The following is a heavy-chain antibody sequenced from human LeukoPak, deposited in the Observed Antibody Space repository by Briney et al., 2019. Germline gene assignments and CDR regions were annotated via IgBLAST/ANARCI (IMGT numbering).Heavy chain of an antibody. J-gene: IGHJ5*02. CDR2: IYYSGSS. Sequence: SETLSLTCTVSAASVSSSTYYWSWIRQPPGKGLEWIGYIYYSGSSNYNPSLKSRVTISVDTSKNQFSLKVSSVTAADTAVYYCARNARYNWFDPWGQGTLVTVSS. CDR3: ARNARYNWFDP. V-gene: IGHV4-61*01. CDR1: AASVSSSTYY.